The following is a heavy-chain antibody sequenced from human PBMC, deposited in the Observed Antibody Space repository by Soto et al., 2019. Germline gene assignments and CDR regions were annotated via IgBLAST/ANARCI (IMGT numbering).Heavy chain of an antibody. CDR1: GYTFTSYG. Sequence: QVQLVQSGAEVKQPGASVKVSCKASGYTFTSYGISWVRQAPGQGLEWMGWISAYNGNTNYAQKLQGRVTMTTDTSTSTAYMELRSLRSDDTAVYYCARRCSSTSCYGWENWFDPWGQGTLVTVSS. CDR3: ARRCSSTSCYGWENWFDP. V-gene: IGHV1-18*01. D-gene: IGHD2-2*01. J-gene: IGHJ5*02. CDR2: ISAYNGNT.